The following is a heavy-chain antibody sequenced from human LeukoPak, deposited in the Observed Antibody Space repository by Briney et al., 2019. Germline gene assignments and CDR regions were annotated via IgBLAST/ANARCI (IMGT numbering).Heavy chain of an antibody. D-gene: IGHD2-2*01. CDR2: INTNTGNP. CDR1: GYTFTSYG. J-gene: IGHJ4*02. CDR3: ADQLSTEVVPAWSY. V-gene: IGHV7-4-1*02. Sequence: ASVKVSCKASGYTFTSYGISWVRQAPGQGLEWMGWINTNTGNPTYAQGFTGRFVFSLDTSVSTTYLQISSLKAEDTAVYYCADQLSTEVVPAWSYWGQGTLVTVSS.